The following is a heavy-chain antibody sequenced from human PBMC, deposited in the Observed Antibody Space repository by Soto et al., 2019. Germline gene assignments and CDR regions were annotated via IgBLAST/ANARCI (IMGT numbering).Heavy chain of an antibody. J-gene: IGHJ1*01. D-gene: IGHD6-19*01. V-gene: IGHV4-59*01. CDR3: ARTYSSGWYAYFQH. CDR2: IYYSGST. CDR1: GGSSSSYY. Sequence: SETLSLTCTVSGGSSSSYYWSWIRQPPGKGLEWIGYIYYSGSTNYNPSLKSRVTISVDTSKNQFSLKLSSVTAADTAVYYCARTYSSGWYAYFQHWGQGTLVTVSS.